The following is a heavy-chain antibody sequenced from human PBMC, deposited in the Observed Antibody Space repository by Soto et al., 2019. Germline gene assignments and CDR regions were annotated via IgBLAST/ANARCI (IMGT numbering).Heavy chain of an antibody. D-gene: IGHD2-2*01. CDR1: GFTFSSYG. Sequence: PGGSLRLSCAASGFTFSSYGMHWVRQAPGKGLEWVAVISYDGSNKYYADSVKGRFTISRDNSKNTLYLQMNSLRAEDTAVYYCAKGPVPFDYWGQGTLVTVSS. V-gene: IGHV3-30*18. J-gene: IGHJ4*02. CDR3: AKGPVPFDY. CDR2: ISYDGSNK.